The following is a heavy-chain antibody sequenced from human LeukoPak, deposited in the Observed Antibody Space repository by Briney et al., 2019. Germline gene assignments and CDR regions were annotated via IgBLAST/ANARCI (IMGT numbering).Heavy chain of an antibody. J-gene: IGHJ4*02. Sequence: GGSLRLSCAASGFTLDSYWMTWVRQAPGKGLEWVANIRKDGSRESYVDSVKGRFTVSGDNAKNSLYLQMNSLSAEDTAVYYCAKPPRQIVVVINFDYWGQGTLVTVSS. CDR3: AKPPRQIVVVINFDY. CDR2: IRKDGSRE. V-gene: IGHV3-7*03. D-gene: IGHD3-22*01. CDR1: GFTLDSYW.